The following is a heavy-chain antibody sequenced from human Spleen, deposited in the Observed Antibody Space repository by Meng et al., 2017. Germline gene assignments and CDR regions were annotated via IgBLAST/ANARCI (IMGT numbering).Heavy chain of an antibody. CDR2: ISYDGSNK. CDR1: GFTFIDYA. Sequence: QGHLVESGGGVVQLGRSLRLSCAASGFTFIDYAMHWVRQAPGKGLEWVAVISYDGSNKYYADSVKGRFTTSIDNSKNTLYLQMNSLRAEDTAVYYCARAPSKEWSQGTLVTVSS. J-gene: IGHJ4*02. V-gene: IGHV3-30*04. CDR3: ARAPSKE.